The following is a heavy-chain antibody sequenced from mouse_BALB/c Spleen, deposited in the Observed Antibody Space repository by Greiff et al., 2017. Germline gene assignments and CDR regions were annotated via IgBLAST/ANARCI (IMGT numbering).Heavy chain of an antibody. CDR3: TRGPFYYDYDAWFAY. D-gene: IGHD2-4*01. Sequence: VQLQQPGAELVKPGASVKLSCKASGYTFTSYYMYWVKQRPGQGLEWIGGINPSNGGTNFNEKFKSKATLTVDKSSSTAYMQLSSLTSEDSAVYYCTRGPFYYDYDAWFAYWGQGTLVTVSA. CDR1: GYTFTSYY. V-gene: IGHV1S81*02. J-gene: IGHJ3*01. CDR2: INPSNGGT.